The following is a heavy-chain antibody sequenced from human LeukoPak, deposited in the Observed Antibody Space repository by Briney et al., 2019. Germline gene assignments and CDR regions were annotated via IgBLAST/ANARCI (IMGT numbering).Heavy chain of an antibody. CDR2: IYHSGST. J-gene: IGHJ4*02. CDR3: ARLDPGLRPYGEGVYY. Sequence: PSETLSLTCAVSGYSISSGYYWGWIRQPPGKGLEWIGSIYHSGSTYYNPSLKSRVTISVDTSKNQFSLKLSSVTAADTAVYYSARLDPGLRPYGEGVYYWGQGTLVTVSS. CDR1: GYSISSGYY. V-gene: IGHV4-38-2*01. D-gene: IGHD4-17*01.